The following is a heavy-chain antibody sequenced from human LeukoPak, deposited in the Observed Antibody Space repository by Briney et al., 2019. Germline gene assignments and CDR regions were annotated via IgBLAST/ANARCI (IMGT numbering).Heavy chain of an antibody. CDR2: INQDGSEK. D-gene: IGHD3-22*01. CDR1: GFTFTSYW. CDR3: ARGAYYYDSSAAPDAFDI. V-gene: IGHV3-7*05. Sequence: PGGSLRLSCAASGFTFTSYWMSWVRQSPGKGLVWVATINQDGSEKYYVDSVKGRFTISRDNAKNSLYLQMNSLRAEDTALYYCARGAYYYDSSAAPDAFDIWGQGTMVTVSS. J-gene: IGHJ3*02.